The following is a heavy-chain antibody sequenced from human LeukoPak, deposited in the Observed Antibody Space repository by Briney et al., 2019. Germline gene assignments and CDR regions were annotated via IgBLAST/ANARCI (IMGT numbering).Heavy chain of an antibody. CDR3: ARVRSYDFWSGYDAFDI. Sequence: PGGSLRLSCAASAFSLNAYNMNWVRQAPGKGLEWVSSISYTGTYIYYADSVKGRFTISRDNAQNSLYLQMNSLRAEDTAVYYCARVRSYDFWSGYDAFDIWGQGTMVTVSS. V-gene: IGHV3-21*01. CDR1: AFSLNAYN. D-gene: IGHD3-3*01. CDR2: ISYTGTYI. J-gene: IGHJ3*02.